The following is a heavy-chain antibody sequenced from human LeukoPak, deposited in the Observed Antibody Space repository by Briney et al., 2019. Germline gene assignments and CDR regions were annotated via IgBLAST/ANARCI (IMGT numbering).Heavy chain of an antibody. Sequence: ASPKVSCKASGYTLTSYGISSVPQAPGQRVEWMGWICAYNGNTNYARKLQGRVTMTTDTSTSRGYMELRSLRSGDTAVYYCAREMLGSHDYWGQGTLVTVSS. CDR1: GYTLTSYG. CDR2: ICAYNGNT. J-gene: IGHJ4*02. D-gene: IGHD3-16*01. CDR3: AREMLGSHDY. V-gene: IGHV1-18*01.